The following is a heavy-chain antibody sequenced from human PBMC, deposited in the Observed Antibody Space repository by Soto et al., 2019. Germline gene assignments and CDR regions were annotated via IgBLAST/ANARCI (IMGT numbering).Heavy chain of an antibody. D-gene: IGHD6-13*01. CDR2: MNPNSGNT. CDR1: GYTFTSYD. Sequence: QVQLVQSGAEVKKPGASVTVSCKASGYTFTSYDINWVRQATGHGLEWMGWMNPNSGNTGYAQKLQGRVTMTRNTSISTAYMELSSLRSEDTAVYYCAILDRYSSSWADYWCQGTLDTVSS. V-gene: IGHV1-8*01. CDR3: AILDRYSSSWADY. J-gene: IGHJ4*02.